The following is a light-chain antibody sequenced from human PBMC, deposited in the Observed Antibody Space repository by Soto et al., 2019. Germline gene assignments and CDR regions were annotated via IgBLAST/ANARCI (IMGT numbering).Light chain of an antibody. CDR3: QQYYTYWHM. Sequence: DIQMTQSPSTLSASVGDRVIITCRASQSISDYLAWYQQKPGKAPKLLIYDASNLESGVPSTFSGSGSGTEFTLNISSLQPDDFETYYCQQYYTYWHMFGQGTKVDIK. CDR1: QSISDY. J-gene: IGKJ1*01. V-gene: IGKV1-5*01. CDR2: DAS.